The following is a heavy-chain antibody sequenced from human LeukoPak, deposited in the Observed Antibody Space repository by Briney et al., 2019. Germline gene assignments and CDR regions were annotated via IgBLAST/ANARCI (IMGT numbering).Heavy chain of an antibody. CDR3: AKVVAPMVRGVTDY. J-gene: IGHJ4*02. CDR2: ISSSGSTI. D-gene: IGHD3-10*01. V-gene: IGHV3-11*01. Sequence: GGSLRLSCAASGFTFSDYYMSWIRQAPGKGLEWVSYISSSGSTIYYADSVKGRFTISRDNAKNSLYLQMNSLRAEDTAVYYCAKVVAPMVRGVTDYWGQGTLVTVSS. CDR1: GFTFSDYY.